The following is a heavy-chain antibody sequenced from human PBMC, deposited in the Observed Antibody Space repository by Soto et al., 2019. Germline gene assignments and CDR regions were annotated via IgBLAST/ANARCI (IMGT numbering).Heavy chain of an antibody. Sequence: ASVKVSCKASGYTFTSYAMHWVRQAPGQGLEWMGWINADNGNTKYSQKFQGRVTITRDTSASTAYMELRSLRSEDTAVYYCARGGWEFAPWGQGTLVTVSS. CDR1: GYTFTSYA. CDR2: INADNGNT. D-gene: IGHD1-26*01. J-gene: IGHJ5*02. V-gene: IGHV1-3*01. CDR3: ARGGWEFAP.